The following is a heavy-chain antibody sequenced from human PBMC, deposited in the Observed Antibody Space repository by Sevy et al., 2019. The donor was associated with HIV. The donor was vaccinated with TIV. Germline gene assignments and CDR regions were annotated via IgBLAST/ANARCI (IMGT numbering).Heavy chain of an antibody. CDR2: ISFGCGKI. V-gene: IGHV3-23*01. CDR3: AREGGTRPQDY. J-gene: IGHJ4*02. Sequence: GGSLRLSCAASGFALYDYSMSWIRQAPGKVLEWFATISFGCGKINYADSVKGGFIISRENSKNSFYLQMDNLRVEDTVLYCAAREGGTRPQDYWGQGTRVTVSS. D-gene: IGHD2-15*01. CDR1: GFALYDYS.